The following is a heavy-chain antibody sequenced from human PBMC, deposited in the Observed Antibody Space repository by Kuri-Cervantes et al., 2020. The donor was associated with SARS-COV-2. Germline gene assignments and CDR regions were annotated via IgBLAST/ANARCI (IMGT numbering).Heavy chain of an antibody. Sequence: SVKVSCKASGGTFSSYAISWVRQAPGQGLEWMGGIIPIFGTANYAQKFRGRVTITADKSTSTAYMELSNLRSEETAVYYCARDYYYDSSGYYYRFDYWGQGTLVTVSS. D-gene: IGHD3-22*01. CDR1: GGTFSSYA. J-gene: IGHJ4*02. CDR2: IIPIFGTA. V-gene: IGHV1-69*06. CDR3: ARDYYYDSSGYYYRFDY.